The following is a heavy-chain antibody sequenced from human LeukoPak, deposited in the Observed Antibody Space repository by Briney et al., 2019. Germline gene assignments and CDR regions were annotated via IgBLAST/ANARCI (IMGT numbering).Heavy chain of an antibody. CDR1: VFTFSSYG. J-gene: IGHJ4*02. CDR3: AKDLLGDYGDYFDY. D-gene: IGHD4-17*01. Sequence: GGSLRLSSAASVFTFSSYGTHWVRQAPGKGLEWVAFIRYNGSNKYYADSVKSRFTISRDNSNTTLHLQMNSLRAEDTAVYYCAKDLLGDYGDYFDYWGQGTLVTVSS. CDR2: IRYNGSNK. V-gene: IGHV3-30*02.